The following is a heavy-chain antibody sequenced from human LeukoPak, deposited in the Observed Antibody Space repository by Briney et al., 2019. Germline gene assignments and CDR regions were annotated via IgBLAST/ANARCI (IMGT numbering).Heavy chain of an antibody. CDR1: GGSFSGYY. CDR2: INHSGST. CDR3: ARGLGMITFGGVRTRGNWFDP. Sequence: ETSETLSLTCAVYGGSFSGYYWSWIRQPPGKGLEWIGEINHSGSTNNNPSLKSRVTISVDTSKNQFSLKLSSVTAADTAVYYCARGLGMITFGGVRTRGNWFDPWGQGTLVTVSS. V-gene: IGHV4-34*01. D-gene: IGHD3-16*01. J-gene: IGHJ5*02.